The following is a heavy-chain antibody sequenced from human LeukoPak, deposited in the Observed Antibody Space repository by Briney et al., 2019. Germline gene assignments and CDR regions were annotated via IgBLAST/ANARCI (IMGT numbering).Heavy chain of an antibody. D-gene: IGHD6-13*01. J-gene: IGHJ6*02. CDR3: AKDYSSSWTTDYYYYYGMGV. Sequence: PGGSLRLSCAASGFTFTNYAMTWVRQAPGKGLEWVSGISGSGGDTFYADSVKGRFTISRDNSKNTLYLQMNSLRAEDTAVYYCAKDYSSSWTTDYYYYYGMGVWGQGTTVTVSS. CDR1: GFTFTNYA. CDR2: ISGSGGDT. V-gene: IGHV3-23*01.